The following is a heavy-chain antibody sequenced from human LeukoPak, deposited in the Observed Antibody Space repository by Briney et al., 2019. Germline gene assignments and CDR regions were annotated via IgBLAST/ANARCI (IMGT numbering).Heavy chain of an antibody. Sequence: SETLSLTCTVSGGSISSYYWGWIRQPPGKGLEWIGSIYYSGSTYYNPSLKSRVTISVDTSKNQFSLKLSSVTAADTAVYYCARGGSSSLYYYYYGMDVWGQGTTVTVSS. CDR3: ARGGSSSLYYYYYGMDV. CDR1: GGSISSYY. J-gene: IGHJ6*02. D-gene: IGHD6-6*01. V-gene: IGHV4-39*01. CDR2: IYYSGST.